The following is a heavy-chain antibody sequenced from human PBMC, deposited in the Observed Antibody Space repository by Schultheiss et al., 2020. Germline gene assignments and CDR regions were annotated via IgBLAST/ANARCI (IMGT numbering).Heavy chain of an antibody. CDR2: IVVGSGNT. CDR1: GYTFTSYG. V-gene: IGHV1-58*02. J-gene: IGHJ6*02. Sequence: SVKVSCKASGYTFTSYGISWVRQARGQRLEWIGWIVVGSGNTNYAQKFQERVTITRDMSTSTAYMELSSLRSEDTAVYYCAAASTYYDFWSGYSSGGNYGMDVWGQGTTVNGYS. D-gene: IGHD3-3*01. CDR3: AAASTYYDFWSGYSSGGNYGMDV.